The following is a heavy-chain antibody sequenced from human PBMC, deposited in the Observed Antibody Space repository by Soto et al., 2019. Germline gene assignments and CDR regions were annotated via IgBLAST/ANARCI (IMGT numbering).Heavy chain of an antibody. CDR2: IRSKAYGGTT. V-gene: IGHV3-49*04. CDR1: GFTFGDYA. CDR3: TRAYYDSWSGYYPGGNWFDP. J-gene: IGHJ5*02. Sequence: AGGSLRLSCTASGFTFGDYAMSWVRQAPGKGLEWVGFIRSKAYGGTTEYAASVKGRFTISRDDSKSIAYLQMNSLKTEDTAVYYCTRAYYDSWSGYYPGGNWFDPWGAGTMVTVYS. D-gene: IGHD3-3*01.